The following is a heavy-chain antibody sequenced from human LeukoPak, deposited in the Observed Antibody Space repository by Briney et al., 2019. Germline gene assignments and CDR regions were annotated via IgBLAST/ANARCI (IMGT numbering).Heavy chain of an antibody. J-gene: IGHJ5*02. CDR1: GGSISSSSYY. V-gene: IGHV4-39*01. CDR2: IYYSGST. D-gene: IGHD3-10*01. Sequence: SETLSLTCTVSGGSISSSSYYWGWIRQPPGKGLEWIGSIYYSGSTYYNPSLKSRVTISVDTSKNQFSLKLSSVTAADTAVYYCARRVVYGSGTVRGFDPWGQGTLVTVSS. CDR3: ARRVVYGSGTVRGFDP.